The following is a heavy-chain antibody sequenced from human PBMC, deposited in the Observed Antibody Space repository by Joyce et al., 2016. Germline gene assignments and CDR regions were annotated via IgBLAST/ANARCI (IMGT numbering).Heavy chain of an antibody. D-gene: IGHD3-22*01. J-gene: IGHJ4*02. Sequence: QVQLVQSGAEVKKPGASVKVSCKASGYTFTGYYMNWGRQAPGQGLEWMGCSNPNSGGTNYAQKFQGRVTMTRDTAVSTAYMELSRLRSDDTAVYYCARGGYHGPYYFDYWGQGTLVTVSS. CDR3: ARGGYHGPYYFDY. V-gene: IGHV1-2*02. CDR2: SNPNSGGT. CDR1: GYTFTGYY.